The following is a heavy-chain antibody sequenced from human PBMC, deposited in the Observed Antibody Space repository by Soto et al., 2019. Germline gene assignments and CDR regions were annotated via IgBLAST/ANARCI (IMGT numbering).Heavy chain of an antibody. D-gene: IGHD3-22*01. CDR3: ARPLYDSSGYYWF. V-gene: IGHV4-39*01. CDR2: IYYSGST. Sequence: PSETLSLTCTVSGGSISSSSYYWGWIRQPPGKGLEWIGSIYYSGSTYYNPSLKSRVTISVGTSKNQFSLKLSSVTAADTAVYYCARPLYDSSGYYWFWGQGTLVTVSS. J-gene: IGHJ4*02. CDR1: GGSISSSSYY.